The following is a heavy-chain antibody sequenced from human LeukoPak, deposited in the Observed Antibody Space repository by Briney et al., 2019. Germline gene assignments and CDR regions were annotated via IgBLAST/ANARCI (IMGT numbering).Heavy chain of an antibody. CDR3: VVSVQAAAIPAFDC. CDR2: INPTSGGI. J-gene: IGHJ4*02. V-gene: IGHV1-2*02. Sequence: GASVKVSCKPTFTGHNIHWVRQAPGQGLEFVGWINPTSGGIGYAQKFQGRVTMTRDASINTVYMELSSLTSDDAALYYCVVSVQAAAIPAFDCWGQGTPVTVSP. D-gene: IGHD3-22*01. CDR1: TFTGHN.